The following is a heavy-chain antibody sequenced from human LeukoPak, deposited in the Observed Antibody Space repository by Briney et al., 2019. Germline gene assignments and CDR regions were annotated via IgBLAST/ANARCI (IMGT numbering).Heavy chain of an antibody. V-gene: IGHV3-48*04. CDR3: ARDPMYNGGNSGAFDF. CDR2: ISSSSSTM. J-gene: IGHJ3*01. D-gene: IGHD4-23*01. Sequence: GGSLRLSCAASGFTFSSYSMNWVRQAPGKGLEWVSYISSSSSTMYYADSVKGRFTISRDNAQNSLWLQMSSLRAEDTAVYYCARDPMYNGGNSGAFDFWGQGTLVTVSS. CDR1: GFTFSSYS.